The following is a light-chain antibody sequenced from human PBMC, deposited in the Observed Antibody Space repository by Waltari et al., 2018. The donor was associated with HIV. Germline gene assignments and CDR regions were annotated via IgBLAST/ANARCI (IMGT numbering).Light chain of an antibody. CDR3: QQYNNWPPRYT. V-gene: IGKV3-15*01. Sequence: EIVMTQYPGTLSLFPGERVTLSCRASQSVSSNLAWYKQRPGQAPRLVIYNTSVRATGIPARFSGSGSGTEFTLTISGLQSEDFAVYYCQQYNNWPPRYTCGQGTKLEI. CDR2: NTS. J-gene: IGKJ2*01. CDR1: QSVSSN.